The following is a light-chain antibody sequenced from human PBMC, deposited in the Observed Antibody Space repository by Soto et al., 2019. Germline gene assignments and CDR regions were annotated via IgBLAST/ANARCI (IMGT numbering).Light chain of an antibody. V-gene: IGKV1-9*01. CDR2: AAS. CDR1: QGISSY. Sequence: IQLTQSPSSLSASVGDRVSITCRASQGISSYLAWYQQKPGKAPKLLIYAASTLQSGVPSRFSGSGSGTDFTLTISSLQPEDAGIYYCQKFTSAPFTFGGGTKVDIK. CDR3: QKFTSAPFT. J-gene: IGKJ4*01.